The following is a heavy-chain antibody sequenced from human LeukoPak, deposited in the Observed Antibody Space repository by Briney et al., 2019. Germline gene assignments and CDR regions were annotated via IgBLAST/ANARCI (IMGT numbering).Heavy chain of an antibody. CDR2: IIPIFGIA. J-gene: IGHJ4*02. Sequence: SVKVSCKASGGTFSSYAISWVRQAPGQGLEWMGRIIPIFGIANYAQKFQGRVTITADKSTSTAYMELSSLRSDDTAVYYCARDSGGSYRGGRIFDCWGQGTLVTVSS. CDR1: GGTFSSYA. V-gene: IGHV1-69*04. CDR3: ARDSGGSYRGGRIFDC. D-gene: IGHD1-26*01.